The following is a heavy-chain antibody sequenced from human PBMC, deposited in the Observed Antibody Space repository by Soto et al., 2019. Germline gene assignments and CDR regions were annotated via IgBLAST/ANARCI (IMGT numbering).Heavy chain of an antibody. CDR2: ISYDGSNK. D-gene: IGHD3-3*01. V-gene: IGHV3-30-3*01. CDR1: GFTFSSYA. CDR3: ARDWDDFWSGYSTKYNWFDP. Sequence: HPGGSRRLSCAASGFTFSSYAMHWVRQAPGKGLEWVAVISYDGSNKYYADSVKGRFTISRDNSKNTLYLQMNSLRAEDTAVYYCARDWDDFWSGYSTKYNWFDPWGQGTLVTVSS. J-gene: IGHJ5*02.